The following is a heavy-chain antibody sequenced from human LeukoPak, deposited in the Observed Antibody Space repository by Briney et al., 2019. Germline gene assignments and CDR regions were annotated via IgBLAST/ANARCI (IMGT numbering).Heavy chain of an antibody. CDR3: ARDGYSYGYKVGLAYFDY. CDR1: GYSFIELS. V-gene: IGHV1-24*01. D-gene: IGHD5-18*01. J-gene: IGHJ4*02. CDR2: FDPEEDFGPEHGKP. Sequence: ASVKVSCKVSGYSFIELSMQWVRQTPGEGLEWMGGFDPEEDFGPEHGKPIYAQKFQGRVTMTEDTSTDTAYMELSSLRSEDTAVYYCARDGYSYGYKVGLAYFDYWGQGTLVTVSS.